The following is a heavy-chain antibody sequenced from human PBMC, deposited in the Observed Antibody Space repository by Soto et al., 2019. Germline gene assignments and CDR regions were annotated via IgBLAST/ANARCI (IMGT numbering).Heavy chain of an antibody. J-gene: IGHJ5*02. Sequence: PGGSLRLSCAASGFTFSSYAMHWVRQAPGKGLEWVAVISYDGSNKYYADSVKGRFTISRDNSKNTLYLQMNSLRAEDTAVYYCARDGQQLVRPYNWFAPWGQGTLVTVSS. V-gene: IGHV3-30-3*01. D-gene: IGHD6-13*01. CDR2: ISYDGSNK. CDR3: ARDGQQLVRPYNWFAP. CDR1: GFTFSSYA.